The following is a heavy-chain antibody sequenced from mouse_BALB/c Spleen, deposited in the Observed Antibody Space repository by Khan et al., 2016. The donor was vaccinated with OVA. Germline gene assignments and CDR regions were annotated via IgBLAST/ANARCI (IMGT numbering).Heavy chain of an antibody. CDR2: IYPYNGGT. V-gene: IGHV1S29*02. CDR1: GYTFTDYN. J-gene: IGHJ4*01. D-gene: IGHD1-2*01. Sequence: EVQLQQSGPELVKPGASVKISCKASGYTFTDYNMHWVKQSHGKSLEWIGSIYPYNGGTGYNQKFKSKATLTVDNSSSTAYMELRSLTSEDSAVYYCARRLYYGYYYAMDYWGQGTSVTVSS. CDR3: ARRLYYGYYYAMDY.